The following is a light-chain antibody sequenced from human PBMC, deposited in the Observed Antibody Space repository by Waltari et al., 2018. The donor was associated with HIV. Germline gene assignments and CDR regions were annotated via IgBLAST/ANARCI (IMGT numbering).Light chain of an antibody. CDR1: SSDFGRYNL. CDR3: CSYAGSVYV. V-gene: IGLV2-23*02. Sequence: QSALTQPASVSGSPGQSITISCTGTSSDFGRYNLVSWYQHHPGKAPKLMIYEVTTRPSGGSNRFSGSKSGNTASLTISGLQAEDEADYYCCSYAGSVYVFGTGTKVTVL. J-gene: IGLJ1*01. CDR2: EVT.